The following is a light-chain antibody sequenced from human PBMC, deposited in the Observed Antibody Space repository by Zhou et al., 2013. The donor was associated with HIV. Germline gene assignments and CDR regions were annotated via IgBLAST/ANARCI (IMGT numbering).Light chain of an antibody. CDR1: QGIGSS. V-gene: IGKV1-39*01. CDR2: AAS. J-gene: IGKJ3*01. Sequence: DIQMTQSPSSLSASVGDRVTITCRASQGIGSSLAWYQQQAGKAPRLLIYAASTLGSGIPSRFSGSGSGTDFTLTIISLQPEDFATYYCQQSYTSPPIFGPGTKV. CDR3: QQSYTSPPI.